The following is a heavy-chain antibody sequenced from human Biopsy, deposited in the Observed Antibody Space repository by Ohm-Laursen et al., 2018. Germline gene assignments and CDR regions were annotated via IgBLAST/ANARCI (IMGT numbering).Heavy chain of an antibody. CDR1: GYSISSDYR. V-gene: IGHV4-38-2*02. Sequence: SDTLSLTCTVSGYSISSDYRWGWIRQAPGKTLEWLGKNFKDGNTHYNPSLRSRLIISIDTSKNQFSLMMTSVSGADTAVYFCARVGSGWAPFDKWGPGTLVTVSS. J-gene: IGHJ4*02. D-gene: IGHD6-19*01. CDR3: ARVGSGWAPFDK. CDR2: NFKDGNT.